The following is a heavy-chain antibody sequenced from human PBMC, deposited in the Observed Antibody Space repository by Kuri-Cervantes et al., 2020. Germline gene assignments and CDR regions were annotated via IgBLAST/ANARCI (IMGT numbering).Heavy chain of an antibody. V-gene: IGHV3-21*03. J-gene: IGHJ4*02. CDR3: ARGGKWELVPFDS. CDR2: ISGSGTYI. D-gene: IGHD1-26*01. CDR1: GFTFSSYA. Sequence: GESLKISCAASGFTFSSYAMHWVRQAPGKGLEWVSSISGSGTYIYNADSVKGRFTISRDNARNSLYLQMNSLRAEDTAFYYCARGGKWELVPFDSWGQGTLVTVSS.